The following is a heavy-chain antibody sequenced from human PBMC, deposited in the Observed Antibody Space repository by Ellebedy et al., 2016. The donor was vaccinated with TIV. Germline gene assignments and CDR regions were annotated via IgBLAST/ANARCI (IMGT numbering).Heavy chain of an antibody. CDR2: INPDGSAD. V-gene: IGHV3-7*03. CDR1: GFIISGDW. Sequence: GESLKISCAASGFIISGDWMSWVRQAPGKGLEWVAHINPDGSADYYVDSVKGRFTISRDNAKRSLFLQMNSLTAEDTAIYYCAKHPPLDSGTSLRYFDYWGQGTLVTVSS. D-gene: IGHD3-10*01. CDR3: AKHPPLDSGTSLRYFDY. J-gene: IGHJ4*02.